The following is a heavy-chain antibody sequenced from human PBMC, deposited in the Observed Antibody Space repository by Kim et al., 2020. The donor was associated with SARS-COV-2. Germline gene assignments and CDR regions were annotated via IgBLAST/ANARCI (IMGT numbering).Heavy chain of an antibody. J-gene: IGHJ4*02. CDR2: IIPIFGTA. Sequence: SVKVSCKASGGTFSSYAISWVRQAPGQGLEWMGGIIPIFGTANYAQKFQGRVTITADESTSTAYMELSSLRSEDTAVYYCARDRVPGWNDRTIDYWGQGTLVTVSS. CDR1: GGTFSSYA. V-gene: IGHV1-69*13. CDR3: ARDRVPGWNDRTIDY. D-gene: IGHD1-1*01.